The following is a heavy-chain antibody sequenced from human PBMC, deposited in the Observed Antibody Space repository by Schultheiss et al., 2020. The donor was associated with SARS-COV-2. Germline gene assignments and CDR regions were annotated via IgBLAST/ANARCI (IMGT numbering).Heavy chain of an antibody. CDR3: ASYDYIWGSNY. D-gene: IGHD3-16*01. CDR2: IYYSGST. J-gene: IGHJ4*02. Sequence: SETLSLTCNVSGGSISSSSYYWGWIRQPPGKGLEWIGSIYYSGSTYYNPSLKSRVTISVDTSKNQFSLKLSSVTAADTAVYYCASYDYIWGSNYWGQGTLVTVSS. CDR1: GGSISSSSYY. V-gene: IGHV4-39*01.